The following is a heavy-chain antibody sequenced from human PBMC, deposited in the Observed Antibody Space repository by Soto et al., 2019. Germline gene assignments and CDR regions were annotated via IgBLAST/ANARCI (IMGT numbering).Heavy chain of an antibody. CDR2: ISYDGSNK. CDR1: GFTFSSYA. D-gene: IGHD3-9*01. Sequence: GGSLRVSCAASGFTFSSYAMHWVRQAPGKGLEWVAVISYDGSNKYYADSVKGRFTISRDNSKNTLYLQMNSLRAEDTAVYYCARASIDWLLGVVTDVWGQGTTVTVSS. CDR3: ARASIDWLLGVVTDV. V-gene: IGHV3-30-3*01. J-gene: IGHJ6*02.